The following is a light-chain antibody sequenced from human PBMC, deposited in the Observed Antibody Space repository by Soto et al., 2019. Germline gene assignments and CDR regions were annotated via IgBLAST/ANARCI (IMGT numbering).Light chain of an antibody. CDR3: QQYDSYPLT. Sequence: DIQMTQSPSTLSASVGDRVTITCRASQSISSWLAWYQQKPGKAPKLLIYDASSLDSGVPSRFSGSGSGTEFTLTITSLQTDDFATYYCQQYDSYPLTFGGGTRVEIK. V-gene: IGKV1-5*01. CDR2: DAS. J-gene: IGKJ4*01. CDR1: QSISSW.